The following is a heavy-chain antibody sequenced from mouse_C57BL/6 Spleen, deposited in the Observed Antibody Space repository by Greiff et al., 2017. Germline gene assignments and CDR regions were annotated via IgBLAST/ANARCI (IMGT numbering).Heavy chain of an antibody. CDR3: ARGGDYGNYVAY. D-gene: IGHD2-1*01. Sequence: EVKVVESGPGMVKPSQSLSLTCTVTGYSITSGYDWHWIRHFPGNKLEWMGYISYSGSTNYNPSLKSRISITHDTSKNHFFLKLNSVTTEDTATYYCARGGDYGNYVAYWGQGTLVTVSA. CDR1: GYSITSGYD. CDR2: ISYSGST. V-gene: IGHV3-1*01. J-gene: IGHJ3*01.